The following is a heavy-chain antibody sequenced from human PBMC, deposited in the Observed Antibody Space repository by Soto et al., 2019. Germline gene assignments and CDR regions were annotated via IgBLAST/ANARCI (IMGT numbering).Heavy chain of an antibody. J-gene: IGHJ5*02. CDR1: GYTFSNFD. V-gene: IGHV1-8*01. D-gene: IGHD5-18*01. Sequence: QVQLVQSGAEVKKPGASVKVSCKASGYTFSNFDINWVRQASGQGPELTGWMNPKSGQSGYAPRFQDRVTMTANTSISTAYMELSSLRSEDTAVYYCARDIGPALDWFGPWGQGTLVTVSS. CDR2: MNPKSGQS. CDR3: ARDIGPALDWFGP.